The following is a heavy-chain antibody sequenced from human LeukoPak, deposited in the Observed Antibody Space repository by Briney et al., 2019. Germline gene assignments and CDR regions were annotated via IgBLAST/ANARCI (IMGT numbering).Heavy chain of an antibody. D-gene: IGHD6-13*01. Sequence: GGSLRLSCAASGVTLSPYGMHWVRQAPGKGLEWVAVISYEGGTQHYADSVKGRVIISRDNLRNTLYLQMNTLRAEGTAVYYCAKQGSPQVSTWYDPWGQGNQVTVSS. CDR1: GVTLSPYG. CDR2: ISYEGGTQ. V-gene: IGHV3-30*18. CDR3: AKQGSPQVSTWYDP. J-gene: IGHJ5*02.